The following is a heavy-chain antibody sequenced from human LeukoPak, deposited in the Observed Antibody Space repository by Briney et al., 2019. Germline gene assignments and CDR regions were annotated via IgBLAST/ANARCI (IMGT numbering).Heavy chain of an antibody. V-gene: IGHV4-38-2*02. CDR3: ARDAPGGYYNGMDV. Sequence: PSETLSLTCTVSGYSISSGYYWGWIRQPPGKGLEWIGSIYHSGSTYYNPSLKSRVTISVDTSKNQFSLKLSSVTAADTAVYYCARDAPGGYYNGMDVWGQGTTVTVSS. D-gene: IGHD3-16*01. CDR1: GYSISSGYY. CDR2: IYHSGST. J-gene: IGHJ6*02.